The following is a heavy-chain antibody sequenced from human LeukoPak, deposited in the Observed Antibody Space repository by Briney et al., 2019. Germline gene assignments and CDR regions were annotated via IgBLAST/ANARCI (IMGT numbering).Heavy chain of an antibody. V-gene: IGHV4-30-2*01. CDR2: IYHSGST. J-gene: IGHJ4*02. CDR3: ASTITVTTDY. Sequence: TSQTLSLTCAVSGGSISSGGYSWSWIRQPPGKGLEWIGYIYHSGSTYYNPSLKSRVTISVDTSNNQFSLKLSSVTAADTAVYYCASTITVTTDYWGQGTLVTVSS. D-gene: IGHD4-17*01. CDR1: GGSISSGGYS.